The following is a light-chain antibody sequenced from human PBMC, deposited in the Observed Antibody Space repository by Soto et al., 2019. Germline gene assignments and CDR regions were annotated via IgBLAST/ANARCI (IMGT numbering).Light chain of an antibody. V-gene: IGKV3-20*01. Sequence: EVVLTQSPGTLSLSPGERATLSCRASQSVSSNYLAWYQQKPGQAPRLLIYGASSRATGISDRFSGSGSGTDFTLTISGVEPEDFAVYYCQHYGSSPPMYTFGQGTKLEIK. J-gene: IGKJ2*01. CDR3: QHYGSSPPMYT. CDR2: GAS. CDR1: QSVSSNY.